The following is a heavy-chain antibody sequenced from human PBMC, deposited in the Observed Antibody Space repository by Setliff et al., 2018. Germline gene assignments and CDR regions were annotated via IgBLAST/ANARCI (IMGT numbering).Heavy chain of an antibody. J-gene: IGHJ3*02. D-gene: IGHD3-3*01. CDR2: ISSSSSTI. CDR3: ARGPYYDFWSGYGADAFDI. Sequence: PGGSLRLSCAASGFTFSSYSMNWVRQAPGKGLEWVSYISSSSSTIYYADSVKGRFTISRDNAKNSPYLQMNSLRAEDTAVYYCARGPYYDFWSGYGADAFDIWGQGTMVTVSS. V-gene: IGHV3-48*01. CDR1: GFTFSSYS.